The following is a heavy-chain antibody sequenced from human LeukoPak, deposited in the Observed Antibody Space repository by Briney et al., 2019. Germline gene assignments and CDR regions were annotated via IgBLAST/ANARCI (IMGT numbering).Heavy chain of an antibody. Sequence: ASVKVSCKASGYTFTGYYMHWVRQAPGQGLEWMGWINPNSGGTNYAQKFQGRVTMTRDKSIRTAYMQFYSLRSDDTAVYYCARDGSVESGHYYFDFWGQGTLVTVSS. V-gene: IGHV1-2*02. D-gene: IGHD3-10*01. CDR1: GYTFTGYY. CDR2: INPNSGGT. J-gene: IGHJ4*02. CDR3: ARDGSVESGHYYFDF.